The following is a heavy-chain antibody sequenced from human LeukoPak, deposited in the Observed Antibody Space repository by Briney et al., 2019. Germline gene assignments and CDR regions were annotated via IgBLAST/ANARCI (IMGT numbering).Heavy chain of an antibody. V-gene: IGHV4-4*09. CDR2: IYTSGST. D-gene: IGHD2-2*02. CDR1: GGSISSYY. CDR3: ARHQGYCSSTSCYKRAGDYYYMDV. J-gene: IGHJ6*03. Sequence: SETLSLTCTVSGGSISSYYWSWIRQPPGKGLEWIGYIYTSGSTNYNPSLKSRVTISVDTSKNQFSLKLSSVTAADTAVYYCARHQGYCSSTSCYKRAGDYYYMDVWGKGTTVTVSS.